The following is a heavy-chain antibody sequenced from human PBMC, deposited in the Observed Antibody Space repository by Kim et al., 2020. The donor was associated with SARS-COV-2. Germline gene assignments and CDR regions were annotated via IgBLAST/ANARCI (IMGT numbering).Heavy chain of an antibody. CDR1: GFTFGDYA. CDR3: AKDVHSSSSSVYYYYYGMDV. Sequence: GGSLRLSCAASGFTFGDYAMHWVRQAPGKGLEWVSGISWNSGSIGYADSVKGRFTISRDNAKNSLYLQMNSLRAEDTALYYCAKDVHSSSSSVYYYYYGMDVWGQGTTVTVSS. CDR2: ISWNSGSI. J-gene: IGHJ6*02. D-gene: IGHD6-6*01. V-gene: IGHV3-9*01.